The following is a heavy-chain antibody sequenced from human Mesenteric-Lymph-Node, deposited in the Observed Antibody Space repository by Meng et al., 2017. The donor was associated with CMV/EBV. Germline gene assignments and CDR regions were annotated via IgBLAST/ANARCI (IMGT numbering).Heavy chain of an antibody. J-gene: IGHJ4*02. CDR1: GGSISSSSYY. Sequence: ESLKISCTVSGGSISSSSYYWGWTRQPPGKGLEWIGSIYYSGSTYYNPSLKSRVTISVDTSKNQFSLKLSSVTAADTAVYYCATDESGTFDSWGQGTLVTVSS. CDR2: IYYSGST. D-gene: IGHD6-25*01. V-gene: IGHV4-39*07. CDR3: ATDESGTFDS.